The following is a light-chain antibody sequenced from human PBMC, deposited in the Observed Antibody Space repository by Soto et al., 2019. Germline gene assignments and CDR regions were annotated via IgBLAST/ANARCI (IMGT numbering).Light chain of an antibody. CDR2: GAS. J-gene: IGKJ2*01. V-gene: IGKV3-20*01. Sequence: EIVLTQSPGTLSLSPGERATLFCRASQGVSSSSLAWYQQKPGQAPRLLIHGASTRPTGIPDRFSGSGSGTDFTIIISRLEPEDFAVYFCQHYGTSPPYTFAPGTKLEIK. CDR1: QGVSSSS. CDR3: QHYGTSPPYT.